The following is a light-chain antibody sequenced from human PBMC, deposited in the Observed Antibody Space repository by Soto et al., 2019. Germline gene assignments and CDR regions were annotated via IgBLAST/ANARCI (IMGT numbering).Light chain of an antibody. CDR3: AAWDDSLNGVV. CDR1: SSDVGTYNY. CDR2: DVS. Sequence: QSVLTQPRSVSGPPGQSVSISCSGTSSDVGTYNYVSWYQQHPGKAPKLMIYDVSKRPSGVPDRFSGSKSGNTASLTISGLQAEDEADYYCAAWDDSLNGVVFGGGT. V-gene: IGLV2-11*01. J-gene: IGLJ2*01.